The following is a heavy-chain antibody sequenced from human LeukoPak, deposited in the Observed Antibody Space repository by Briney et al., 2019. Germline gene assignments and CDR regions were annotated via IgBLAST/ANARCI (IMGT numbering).Heavy chain of an antibody. J-gene: IGHJ4*02. Sequence: PSETLSLTCTVSGYSISSGYYLGWIRQPPGKGLEWIGSIYHSGSTYYNPSLKSRVTISVDTSKNQFSLKLSSVTAADTAVYYCARLRYSGHFDYWGQGTLVTVSS. D-gene: IGHD6-19*01. V-gene: IGHV4-38-2*02. CDR3: ARLRYSGHFDY. CDR2: IYHSGST. CDR1: GYSISSGYY.